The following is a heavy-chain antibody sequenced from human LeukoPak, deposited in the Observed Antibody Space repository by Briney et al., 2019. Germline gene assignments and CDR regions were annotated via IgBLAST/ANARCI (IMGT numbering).Heavy chain of an antibody. CDR3: ASSGSYRFDY. CDR1: GFTFSTYA. Sequence: GGSLRLSCVVSGFTFSTYAMSWVRQAPGKGLEWVSVISGSGGSTFYADSVKGRFTISRDNAKNSLYLQMNSLRDEDTAVYYCASSGSYRFDYWGQGTLVTVSS. CDR2: ISGSGGST. D-gene: IGHD1-26*01. J-gene: IGHJ4*02. V-gene: IGHV3-23*01.